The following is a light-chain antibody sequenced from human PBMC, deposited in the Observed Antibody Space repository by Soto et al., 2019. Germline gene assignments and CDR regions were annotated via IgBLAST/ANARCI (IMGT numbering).Light chain of an antibody. J-gene: IGKJ1*01. CDR1: QTISSC. CDR2: NAS. Sequence: DIQTTQCPSTLSGSVGDSVIITFRASQTISSCLAWYQQQPGKAPKLMIYNASTLKRGGPSRFSGSGSGTEVTLTISSLQPDDFATYDCQHYNSYAEAFGQGTKVDIK. V-gene: IGKV1-5*03. CDR3: QHYNSYAEA.